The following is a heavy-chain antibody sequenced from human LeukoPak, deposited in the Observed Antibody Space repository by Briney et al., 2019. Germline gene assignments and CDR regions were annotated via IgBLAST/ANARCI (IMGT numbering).Heavy chain of an antibody. V-gene: IGHV4-39*01. J-gene: IGHJ3*02. D-gene: IGHD2-15*01. CDR3: ARPGGALDAGGGAFDI. Sequence: SETLSLTCTVSGGSISSSSYYWGWIRQPPGKRLEWIGSIYYSGSTYYNTSLKSRVTISVDTSKNQFSLKLSSVTAADTAVYYCARPGGALDAGGGAFDIWGQGTMVTVSS. CDR2: IYYSGST. CDR1: GGSISSSSYY.